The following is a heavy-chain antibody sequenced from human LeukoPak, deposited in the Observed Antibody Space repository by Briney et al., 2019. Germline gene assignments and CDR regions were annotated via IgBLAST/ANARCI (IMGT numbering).Heavy chain of an antibody. CDR1: GFSVSSNY. J-gene: IGHJ4*02. Sequence: GGSLRLSCAASGFSVSSNYMSWVRRAPGKGLEWVSIIYSGGSTYYADSMKGRFTISRDNSKNTLSLQMNSLRVEDTAVYYRARDVDYYDSGSREIQIHYWGQGTLVTVSS. CDR2: IYSGGST. CDR3: ARDVDYYDSGSREIQIHY. D-gene: IGHD3-10*01. V-gene: IGHV3-66*01.